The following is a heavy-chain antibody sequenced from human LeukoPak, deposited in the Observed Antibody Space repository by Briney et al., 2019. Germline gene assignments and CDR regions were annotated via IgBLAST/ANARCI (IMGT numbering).Heavy chain of an antibody. J-gene: IGHJ4*02. D-gene: IGHD6-19*01. V-gene: IGHV3-30*02. CDR1: GFTFSSYG. CDR2: IRYDGSNK. Sequence: GGSLRLSCAASGFTFSSYGMHWLRQAPGKGLEWVAFIRYDGSNKYYADSVKARFTLSRDNSKNTMYQQMNTLRAEDTAVYYCATGYSSGWYGRLDYWGLGTLVTVSS. CDR3: ATGYSSGWYGRLDY.